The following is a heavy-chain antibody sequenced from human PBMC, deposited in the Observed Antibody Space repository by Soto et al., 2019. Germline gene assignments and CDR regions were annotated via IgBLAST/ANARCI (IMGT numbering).Heavy chain of an antibody. CDR3: ARVAAGRRNWFDP. V-gene: IGHV1-2*02. D-gene: IGHD6-13*01. Sequence: ASVKVSCKASGYTFTAYYIHWVRQAPGQGLEWMGWIYPASGVTNSAQKFRGRVTMTRDTFNRTAYTELSGLTSDDTAIYFCARVAAGRRNWFDPWGQGTLVTVSS. CDR2: IYPASGVT. CDR1: GYTFTAYY. J-gene: IGHJ5*02.